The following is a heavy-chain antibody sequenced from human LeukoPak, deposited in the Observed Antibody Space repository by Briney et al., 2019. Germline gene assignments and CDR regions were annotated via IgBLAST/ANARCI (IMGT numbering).Heavy chain of an antibody. J-gene: IGHJ4*02. Sequence: GGSLRLSCAASGFTFSNHAMSWVRQTPGKGLQWVSDISGSGRTTEYADSVKGQFTISRDNSKSTLYLQMNSLRPEDTAVFYCARAYGYSYALDSWGQGTLVTVSS. CDR3: ARAYGYSYALDS. CDR2: ISGSGRTT. D-gene: IGHD5-12*01. V-gene: IGHV3-23*01. CDR1: GFTFSNHA.